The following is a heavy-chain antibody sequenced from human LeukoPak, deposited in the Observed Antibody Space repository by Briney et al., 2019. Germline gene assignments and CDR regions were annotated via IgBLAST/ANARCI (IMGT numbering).Heavy chain of an antibody. CDR2: IYYSGST. CDR1: GGSISSYY. V-gene: IGHV4-59*08. CDR3: ARHRVPAATYGMDV. Sequence: SETLSLTCTVSGGSISSYYWCWIRNPPGPGLGWNGYIYYSGSTNYNPCLKIRVTISVDTSKIQFSLKLSSVTAADTAVYYCARHRVPAATYGMDVWGQGTTVTVSS. J-gene: IGHJ6*02. D-gene: IGHD2-2*01.